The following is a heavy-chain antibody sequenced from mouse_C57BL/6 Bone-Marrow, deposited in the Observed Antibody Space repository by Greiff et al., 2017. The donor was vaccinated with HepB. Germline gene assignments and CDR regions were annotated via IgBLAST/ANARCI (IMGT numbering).Heavy chain of an antibody. CDR1: GYTFTDYN. Sequence: VQLQQSGPELVKPGASVKMSCKASGYTFTDYNMHWVKQSHGKSLEWIGYINPNNGGTSYNQKFKGKATLTVNKSSSTAYMELRSLTSEDSAVYYCVIYYYGSSYSYWYFDVWGTGTTVTVSS. D-gene: IGHD1-1*01. CDR2: INPNNGGT. V-gene: IGHV1-22*01. J-gene: IGHJ1*03. CDR3: VIYYYGSSYSYWYFDV.